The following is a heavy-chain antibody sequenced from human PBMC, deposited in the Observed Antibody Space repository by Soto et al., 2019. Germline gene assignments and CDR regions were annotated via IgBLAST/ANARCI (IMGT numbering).Heavy chain of an antibody. CDR1: GFTFSTYW. J-gene: IGHJ4*02. Sequence: RVACGVAGFTFSTYWMHRVRQITGKGLEWVGRIKSKTDGETTDYAAPVKGRFSVSRDDSKNTLYLQMNSLKTEDTAVYYCTADLIGTYYSPYDYWGQGILVTVSS. V-gene: IGHV3-15*07. D-gene: IGHD3-10*01. CDR2: IKSKTDGETT. CDR3: TADLIGTYYSPYDY.